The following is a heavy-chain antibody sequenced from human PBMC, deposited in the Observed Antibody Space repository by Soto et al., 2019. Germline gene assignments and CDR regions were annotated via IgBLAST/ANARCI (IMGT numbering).Heavy chain of an antibody. CDR2: ISWNSGSI. CDR1: GFTFDDYA. CDR3: AKDTTSWGIAAAGTSPQFDY. V-gene: IGHV3-9*01. J-gene: IGHJ4*02. Sequence: GGSLRLSCAASGFTFDDYAMHWGRQAPGKGLEWVSGISWNSGSIGYADSVKGRFTISRDNAKNSLYLQMNSLRAEDTALYYCAKDTTSWGIAAAGTSPQFDYWGQGTLVTVSS. D-gene: IGHD6-13*01.